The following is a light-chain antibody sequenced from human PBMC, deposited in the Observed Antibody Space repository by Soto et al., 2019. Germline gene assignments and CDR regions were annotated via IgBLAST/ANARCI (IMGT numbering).Light chain of an antibody. CDR1: QSVRMGD. J-gene: IGKJ2*01. Sequence: IALTPSTGTASLSHGDRTTLPSSPSQSVRMGDFAQYQQKAAQAPSLLIYGAASRATGIRDRCSGSGAGTDITLTISRLKPEDYEVYYCQQYRSAPLYTFGQGTKLEI. V-gene: IGKV3-20*01. CDR2: GAA. CDR3: QQYRSAPLYT.